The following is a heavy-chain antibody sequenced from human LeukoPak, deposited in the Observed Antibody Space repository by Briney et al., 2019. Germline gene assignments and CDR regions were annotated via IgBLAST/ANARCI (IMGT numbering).Heavy chain of an antibody. J-gene: IGHJ4*02. CDR3: ARAYGSGSPDY. V-gene: IGHV3-30*03. CDR2: ISYDGSNK. D-gene: IGHD3-10*01. CDR1: GFTFSSYG. Sequence: GRSLRLSCAASGFTFSSYGMHWVRQAPGKGLEWVAVISYDGSNKYYADSVKGRFTISRDNSKNTLYLQMNSLRAEDTAVYYCARAYGSGSPDYWGQGTLVIVSS.